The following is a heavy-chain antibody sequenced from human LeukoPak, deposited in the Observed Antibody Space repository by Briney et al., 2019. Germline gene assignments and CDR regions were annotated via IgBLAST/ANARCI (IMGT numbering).Heavy chain of an antibody. V-gene: IGHV4-34*01. J-gene: IGHJ6*03. CDR1: GGSFSGYY. CDR2: INHSGST. D-gene: IGHD2-21*01. Sequence: SETLSLTCAVYGGSFSGYYWSWIRQPPGKGLEWIGEINHSGSTNYNPSLKSRVTISVDTSKNQFSLKPSSVTAADTAVYYCARGQHNYYYYMDVWGKGTTVTVSS. CDR3: ARGQHNYYYYMDV.